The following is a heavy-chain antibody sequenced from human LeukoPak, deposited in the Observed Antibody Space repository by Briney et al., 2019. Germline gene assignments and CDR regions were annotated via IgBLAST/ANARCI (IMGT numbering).Heavy chain of an antibody. CDR1: GGSISRFS. V-gene: IGHV4-59*08. D-gene: IGHD3-3*01. Sequence: PSETLSLTCTVSGGSISRFSWNWIRQSPGKGLEWIGYIYYSGSTNYNPSLKSRVTISVDTSKNQFSLKLSSVTAADTAVYYCARHNYDFWSGSQYWYFDLWGRGALVTVSS. J-gene: IGHJ2*01. CDR2: IYYSGST. CDR3: ARHNYDFWSGSQYWYFDL.